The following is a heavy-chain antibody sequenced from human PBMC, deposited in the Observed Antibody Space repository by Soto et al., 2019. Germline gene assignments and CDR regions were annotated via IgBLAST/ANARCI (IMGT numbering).Heavy chain of an antibody. D-gene: IGHD6-6*01. CDR3: ARGRSSSSFSRRFGGFDP. CDR1: GGSISSGGYY. Sequence: PSETLSLTCTVSGGSISSGGYYWSWIRQHPGKGLEWIGYIYYSGSTYYNPSLKSRVTISVDTSKNQFSLKLSSVTAADTAVYYCARGRSSSSFSRRFGGFDPWGQGTLVTVSS. V-gene: IGHV4-31*03. J-gene: IGHJ5*02. CDR2: IYYSGST.